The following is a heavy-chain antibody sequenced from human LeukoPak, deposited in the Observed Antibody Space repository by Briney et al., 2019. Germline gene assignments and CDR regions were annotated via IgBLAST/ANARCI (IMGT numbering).Heavy chain of an antibody. CDR3: ATAYSGSYNDAFDI. J-gene: IGHJ3*02. D-gene: IGHD1-26*01. V-gene: IGHV1-18*01. CDR1: GYTFTSYG. Sequence: ASVKVSCKASGYTFTSYGISWVRQAPGQGLEWMGWISAYNGNTNYAQNLQGRVTMTEDTSTDTAYMELSSLRSEDTAVYYCATAYSGSYNDAFDIWGQGTMVTVSS. CDR2: ISAYNGNT.